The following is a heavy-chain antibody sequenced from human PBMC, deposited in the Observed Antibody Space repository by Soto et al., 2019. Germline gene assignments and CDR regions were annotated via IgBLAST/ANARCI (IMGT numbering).Heavy chain of an antibody. D-gene: IGHD6-19*01. Sequence: QVQLVESGGGVVQPGRSLRLSCAASGFTFSSYGMHWVRQAPGKGLEWVAVISYDGSNKYYADSVKGRFTISRDNSKNTLYLQMNSLRAEDTAVYYCAKGIVVAGHQFDYWGQGTLVTVSS. CDR1: GFTFSSYG. J-gene: IGHJ4*02. V-gene: IGHV3-30*18. CDR2: ISYDGSNK. CDR3: AKGIVVAGHQFDY.